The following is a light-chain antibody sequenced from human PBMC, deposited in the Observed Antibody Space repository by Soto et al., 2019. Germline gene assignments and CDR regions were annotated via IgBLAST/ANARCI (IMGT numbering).Light chain of an antibody. CDR3: ETWDSSLSAGV. J-gene: IGLJ2*01. CDR1: SSNIGNHY. V-gene: IGLV1-51*01. CDR2: DNN. Sequence: QSVLTQPPSVSAAPGQKVTISGSGSSSNIGNHYVSWYQHFSGTAPKLLIYDNNKRPSGIPDRFSGSKSGTSATLGISGLQTGDEADYYCETWDSSLSAGVFGGGTKLTVL.